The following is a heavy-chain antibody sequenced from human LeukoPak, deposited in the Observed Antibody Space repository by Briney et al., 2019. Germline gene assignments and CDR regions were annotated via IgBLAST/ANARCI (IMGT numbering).Heavy chain of an antibody. D-gene: IGHD5-12*01. V-gene: IGHV3-23*01. CDR1: GFTFSTYA. CDR2: INSGGST. CDR3: AKDRGVATLITFSDY. J-gene: IGHJ4*02. Sequence: GGSLRLSCAASGFTFSTYAMSWVRQAPGKGLEWVSAINSGGSTYYADSLKGRFTISRDNSKNTLYLQMNSLRADDTAVYYCAKDRGVATLITFSDYWGQGTLVTVSS.